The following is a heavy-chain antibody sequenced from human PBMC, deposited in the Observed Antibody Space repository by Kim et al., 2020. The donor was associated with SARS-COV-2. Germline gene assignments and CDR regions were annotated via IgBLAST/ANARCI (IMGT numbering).Heavy chain of an antibody. Sequence: SETLSLTCAVYVGSFSGYYWSWIRQPPVKVLEWIGEINHIGSNNYNPTLRSRVTISVDTSKNQFSLKLSSVTAADTAVYYFARVTRQRLVRGAYYYYMDV. V-gene: IGHV4-34*01. D-gene: IGHD6-19*01. CDR3: ARVTRQRLVRGAYYYYMDV. CDR2: INHIGSN. J-gene: IGHJ6*03. CDR1: VGSFSGYY.